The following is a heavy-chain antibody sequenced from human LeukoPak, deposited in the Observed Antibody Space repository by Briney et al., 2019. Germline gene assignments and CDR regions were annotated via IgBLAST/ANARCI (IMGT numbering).Heavy chain of an antibody. Sequence: SETLSLTCGVYGGSFSGYYWSWIRQPPGKGLEWIGEINHSRSTNYNPSLKSRVTISVDTSKNQFSLKLSSVTAADTAVYYCARGQDIVATIVRPRNYYMDVWGKGTTVTVSS. CDR2: INHSRST. CDR3: ARGQDIVATIVRPRNYYMDV. CDR1: GGSFSGYY. V-gene: IGHV4-34*01. D-gene: IGHD5-12*01. J-gene: IGHJ6*03.